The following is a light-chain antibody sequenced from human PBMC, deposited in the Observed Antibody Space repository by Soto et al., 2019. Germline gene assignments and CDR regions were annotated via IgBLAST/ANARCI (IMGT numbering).Light chain of an antibody. V-gene: IGKV3-20*01. Sequence: IVLTQSPGTLSLSPGEIATVSCRASETIGSAYFAWYQHRPGRTPRLVLSATSNRAAGIPDRFGGSGSGADFTLTISGVEPEDFAVYYCHQYATSPFTFGQGTKLEI. J-gene: IGKJ2*01. CDR3: HQYATSPFT. CDR1: ETIGSAY. CDR2: ATS.